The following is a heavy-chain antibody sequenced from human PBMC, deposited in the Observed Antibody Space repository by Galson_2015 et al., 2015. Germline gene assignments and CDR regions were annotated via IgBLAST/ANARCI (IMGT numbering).Heavy chain of an antibody. CDR2: IIPTFGTA. Sequence: SVKVSCKASGGTFSSYAISWVRQAPGQGLEWMGGIIPTFGTANYAQKFQGRVTITADESTSTAYMELSSLRSEDTDVYYCARDLGDSSSSVVYWGQGTLVTVSS. D-gene: IGHD6-6*01. V-gene: IGHV1-69*13. J-gene: IGHJ4*02. CDR1: GGTFSSYA. CDR3: ARDLGDSSSSVVY.